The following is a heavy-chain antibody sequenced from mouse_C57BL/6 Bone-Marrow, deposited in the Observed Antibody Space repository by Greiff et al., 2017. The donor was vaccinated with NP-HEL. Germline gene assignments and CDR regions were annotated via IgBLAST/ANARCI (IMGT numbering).Heavy chain of an antibody. D-gene: IGHD2-2*01. CDR2: IHPNSGST. Sequence: QVQLQQSGAELVKPGASVKLSCKASGYTFTSYWMHWVKQRPGQGLEWIGMIHPNSGSTNYNEKFKSKATLTVDKSSSTAYMQLSSLTSEDSAVYYCASRATMVTYYAMDYWGQGTSVTVSS. CDR1: GYTFTSYW. J-gene: IGHJ4*01. CDR3: ASRATMVTYYAMDY. V-gene: IGHV1-64*01.